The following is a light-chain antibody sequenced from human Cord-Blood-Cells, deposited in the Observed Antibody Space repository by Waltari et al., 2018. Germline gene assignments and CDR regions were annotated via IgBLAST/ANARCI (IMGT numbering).Light chain of an antibody. CDR1: QSVSSN. V-gene: IGKV3-15*01. Sequence: EIVLTQSPGTLSLSPGERATLPCRASQSVSSNLAWYQQKPGQAPRLLIYGASSRATGIPARFSSSGSGTAFTLTISSLQSEDFAVFYCQQYNNWPPMYTFGQGTKLEIK. CDR3: QQYNNWPPMYT. J-gene: IGKJ2*01. CDR2: GAS.